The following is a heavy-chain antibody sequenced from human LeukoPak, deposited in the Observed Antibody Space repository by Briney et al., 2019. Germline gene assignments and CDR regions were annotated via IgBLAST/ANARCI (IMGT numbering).Heavy chain of an antibody. D-gene: IGHD2-21*02. CDR3: AKGQVVTAIRPDAFDI. Sequence: GGSLRLSCAASGFTFSSYGMHWVRQAPGKGLEWVAVISYDGSNKYYADSVKGRFTFSRDNSRNTLYLQMNSLRAEDTAVYYCAKGQVVTAIRPDAFDIWGQGTMVTVSS. CDR1: GFTFSSYG. J-gene: IGHJ3*02. V-gene: IGHV3-30*18. CDR2: ISYDGSNK.